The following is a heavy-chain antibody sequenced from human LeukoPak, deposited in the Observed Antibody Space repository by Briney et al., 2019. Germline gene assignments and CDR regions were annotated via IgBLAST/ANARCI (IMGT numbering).Heavy chain of an antibody. V-gene: IGHV3-30-3*01. D-gene: IGHD6-19*01. CDR3: ARDEQWLVPAHYFDY. CDR1: GFTFSSYA. CDR2: ISYDGSNK. J-gene: IGHJ4*02. Sequence: GGSLRLSCAASGFTFSSYAMHWVRQAPGKGLEWVAVISYDGSNKYYADSVKGRSTISRDNSKNTLYLQMNSLRAEDTAVYYCARDEQWLVPAHYFDYRGQGTLVTVSS.